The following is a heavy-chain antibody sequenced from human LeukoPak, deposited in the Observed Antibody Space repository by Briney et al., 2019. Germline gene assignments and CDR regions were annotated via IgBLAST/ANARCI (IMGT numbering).Heavy chain of an antibody. CDR3: AKDGPRITVLDY. D-gene: IGHD1-14*01. V-gene: IGHV3-30*18. CDR1: GFTFSSYG. CDR2: ISYDGTNK. J-gene: IGHJ4*02. Sequence: PGGSLRLSCAASGFTFSSYGMHWVRQAPGKGLEWVAVISYDGTNKYYADSVKGRFTISRDNSKNTLYLQMNSLRAEDTALYYCAKDGPRITVLDYWGQGTLVTVSS.